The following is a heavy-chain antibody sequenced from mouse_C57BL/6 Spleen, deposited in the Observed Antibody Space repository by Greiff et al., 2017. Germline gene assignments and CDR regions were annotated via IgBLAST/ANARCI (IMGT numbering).Heavy chain of an antibody. Sequence: VQLKESGPELVKPGASVKISCKASGYSFTGYYMNWVKQSPEKSLEWIGEINPSTGGTTYNQKFKAKATLTVDKSSSTAYMQLKSLTSEDSAVYYCARRYYGSSYWFAYWGQGTLVTVSA. CDR2: INPSTGGT. D-gene: IGHD1-1*01. V-gene: IGHV1-42*01. CDR1: GYSFTGYY. J-gene: IGHJ3*01. CDR3: ARRYYGSSYWFAY.